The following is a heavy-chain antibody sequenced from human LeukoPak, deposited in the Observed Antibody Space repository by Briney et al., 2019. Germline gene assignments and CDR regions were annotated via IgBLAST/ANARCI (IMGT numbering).Heavy chain of an antibody. CDR1: GGSITTY. CDR2: INYSGST. Sequence: SETLSLTCTVSGGSITTYWTWIRQPPGKGLEWIGHINYSGSTKYSPSLKSRVTMSIDTSNNQFSLRLTSVTAADTAVYYCARRLNTMIVVVPGLDFQHWGQGTLVTVSS. CDR3: ARRLNTMIVVVPGLDFQH. D-gene: IGHD3-22*01. V-gene: IGHV4-59*01. J-gene: IGHJ1*01.